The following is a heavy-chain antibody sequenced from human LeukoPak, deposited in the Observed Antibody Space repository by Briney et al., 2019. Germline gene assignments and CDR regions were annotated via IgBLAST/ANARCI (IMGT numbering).Heavy chain of an antibody. V-gene: IGHV3-9*03. CDR3: AKGTYYDFWSGYSFDP. J-gene: IGHJ5*02. CDR2: ISWNSGNI. CDR1: GFTFDDYA. D-gene: IGHD3-3*01. Sequence: GGSLRLSCAASGFTFDDYAMHWVRQAPGKGLEWVSGISWNSGNIGYADSVKGRFTISRDNAKKSLYLQINSLRAEDMALYYCAKGTYYDFWSGYSFDPWGQGTLVTASS.